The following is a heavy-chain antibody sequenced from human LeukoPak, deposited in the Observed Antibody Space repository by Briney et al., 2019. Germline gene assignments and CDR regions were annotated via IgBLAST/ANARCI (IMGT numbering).Heavy chain of an antibody. CDR3: AKSPYYYGSGSSGIYYMDV. D-gene: IGHD3-10*01. CDR2: ISGSGGST. V-gene: IGHV3-23*01. J-gene: IGHJ6*03. Sequence: GGTLRLSCAASGFTFSSYGMSWVRQAPGKGLEWVSAISGSGGSTYYADSVKGRFTISRDNSKNTLYLQMNSLRAEDTAVYYCAKSPYYYGSGSSGIYYMDVWGKGTTVTISS. CDR1: GFTFSSYG.